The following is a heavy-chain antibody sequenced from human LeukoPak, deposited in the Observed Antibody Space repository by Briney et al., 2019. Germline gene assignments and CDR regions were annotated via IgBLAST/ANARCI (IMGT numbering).Heavy chain of an antibody. CDR1: GFTVSSNY. V-gene: IGHV3-7*05. CDR2: IKQDGSEK. Sequence: GGSLRLSCAASGFTVSSNYMSWVRQAPGKGLEWVANIKQDGSEKYYVDSVKGRFTISRDNAKNSLYLQMNSLRAEDTAVYYCARDIVPKPGIAAAGISNWFDPWGQGTLVTVSS. D-gene: IGHD6-13*01. J-gene: IGHJ5*02. CDR3: ARDIVPKPGIAAAGISNWFDP.